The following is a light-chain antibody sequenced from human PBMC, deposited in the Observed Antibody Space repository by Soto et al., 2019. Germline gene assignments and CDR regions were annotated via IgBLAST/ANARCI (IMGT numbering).Light chain of an antibody. CDR1: SSDVGGYDR. CDR2: EGT. V-gene: IGLV2-23*01. J-gene: IGLJ3*02. CDR3: CSSAGSRILSCV. Sequence: QSALTQPASVSGSPGQSINISCTGTSSDVGGYDRVSWYQQHPGKAPKLLIYEGTKRPSGISKRLSGSKSGNTASLTISGLQAEYEADYYCCSSAGSRILSCVFGGGTKLTVL.